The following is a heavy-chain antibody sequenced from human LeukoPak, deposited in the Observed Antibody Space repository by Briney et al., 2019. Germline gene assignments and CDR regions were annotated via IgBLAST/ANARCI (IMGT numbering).Heavy chain of an antibody. D-gene: IGHD3-3*01. CDR3: ARGYKLRFLEWLLSDDAFDI. V-gene: IGHV4-34*01. CDR2: INHSGST. Sequence: SETLSLTCAVYGGSFSGYYWSWIRQPPGKGLEWIGEINHSGSTNYNPSLKSRVTISVDTSKNQFSLKLSSVTAADTAVYYCARGYKLRFLEWLLSDDAFDIWGQGTMVTASS. CDR1: GGSFSGYY. J-gene: IGHJ3*02.